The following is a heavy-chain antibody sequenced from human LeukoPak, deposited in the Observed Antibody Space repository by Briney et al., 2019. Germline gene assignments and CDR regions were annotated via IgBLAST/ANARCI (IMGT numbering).Heavy chain of an antibody. CDR1: GGSISSYY. Sequence: SETLSLTCTVSGGSISSYYWSWIRQPPGKGLEWIGSIYYSGNTYYNPSLKSRVTISVDTSKNQFPLKLSSVTAADTAVYYCARLNQGNRFDYWGQGTLVTVSS. CDR3: ARLNQGNRFDY. CDR2: IYYSGNT. D-gene: IGHD1-14*01. V-gene: IGHV4-59*04. J-gene: IGHJ4*02.